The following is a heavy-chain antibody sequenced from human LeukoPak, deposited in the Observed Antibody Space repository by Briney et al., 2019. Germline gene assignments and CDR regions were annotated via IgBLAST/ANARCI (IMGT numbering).Heavy chain of an antibody. CDR3: AKAQTKMVRGVMVVGNYYYGMDV. Sequence: LSLTCTVSGVSMSAYQWSWVRQSPEKGLEWVAVISYDGSNKYYADSVKGRFTISRDNSKNTLYLQMNSLRAEDTAVYYCAKAQTKMVRGVMVVGNYYYGMDVWGQGTTVTVSS. CDR1: GVSMSAYQ. CDR2: ISYDGSNK. D-gene: IGHD3-10*01. J-gene: IGHJ6*02. V-gene: IGHV3-30*18.